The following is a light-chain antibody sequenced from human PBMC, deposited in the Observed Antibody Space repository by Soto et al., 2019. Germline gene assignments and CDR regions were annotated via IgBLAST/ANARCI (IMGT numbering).Light chain of an antibody. CDR2: AAS. V-gene: IGKV1-39*01. CDR3: QQYNNWPSRT. J-gene: IGKJ1*01. Sequence: DIQMTQSPSSLSASLLDRVTITCXSSQSITNYLNWYQQKPGKAPKLLIYAASSLQSGVPSRFSGSGSGTEFTLTISSLQSEDFAVYYCQQYNNWPSRTFGQGTKVDIK. CDR1: QSITNY.